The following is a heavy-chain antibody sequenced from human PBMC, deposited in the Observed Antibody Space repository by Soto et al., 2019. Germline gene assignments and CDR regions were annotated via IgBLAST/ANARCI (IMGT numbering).Heavy chain of an antibody. D-gene: IGHD3-22*01. CDR1: GDSVTSDY. CDR2: IYLGGSA. J-gene: IGHJ6*02. Sequence: QVQLQESGPGLVKPSETLSLTCTVSGDSVTSDYWSWIRQPPGKRLEYIGFIYLGGSANYNPSLDSRVTIAPDKSNNQLSLRLTSVSAADTAVYYCTRGKWFPRGYGMDVWGRGTTVTVS. V-gene: IGHV4-59*02. CDR3: TRGKWFPRGYGMDV.